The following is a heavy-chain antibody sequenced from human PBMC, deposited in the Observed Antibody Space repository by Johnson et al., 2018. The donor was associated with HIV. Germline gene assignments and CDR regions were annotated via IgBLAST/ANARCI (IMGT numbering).Heavy chain of an antibody. CDR3: ARDQYSTSDDDAFDI. D-gene: IGHD6-6*01. V-gene: IGHV3-30-3*01. Sequence: QVQLVESGGGVVQPGRSLRLSCAASGFTFSSYAMHWVRQAPGKGLEWVAVISYDGSNKYYADSVKGRFTISRDNSKNTLYLQMNSLRAEDTAVYYCARDQYSTSDDDAFDIWGQGTMVTVSS. CDR1: GFTFSSYA. CDR2: ISYDGSNK. J-gene: IGHJ3*02.